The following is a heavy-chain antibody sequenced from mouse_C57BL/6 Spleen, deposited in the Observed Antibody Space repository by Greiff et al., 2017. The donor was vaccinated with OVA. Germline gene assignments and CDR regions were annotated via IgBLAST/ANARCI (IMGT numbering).Heavy chain of an antibody. CDR2: IYPGSGGT. CDR1: GYTFTSYW. CDR3: ARDQYYCDY. V-gene: IGHV1-55*01. Sequence: QVQLQQPGAELVKPGASVKMSCKASGYTFTSYWITWVKQRPGQGLEWIGDIYPGSGGTNYNEKFKSKATLTVDTSSSTAYMQLSSLTSEDSAVYYCARDQYYCDYWGQDTTLTVSS. J-gene: IGHJ2*01.